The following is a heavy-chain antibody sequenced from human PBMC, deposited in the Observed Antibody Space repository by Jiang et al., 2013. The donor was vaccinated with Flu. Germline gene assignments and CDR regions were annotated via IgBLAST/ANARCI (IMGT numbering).Heavy chain of an antibody. D-gene: IGHD2-15*01. Sequence: QLLESGGGVVQPGRSLRLSCAASGFTFSSYAMHWVRQAPGKGLEWVAVISYDGSNKYYADSVKGRFTISRDNSKNTLYPQMNSLRAEDTAVYYCARDPRYCSGGSCYPNYFDYWGQGTLVTVSS. J-gene: IGHJ4*02. CDR1: GFTFSSYA. V-gene: IGHV3-30*01. CDR3: ARDPRYCSGGSCYPNYFDY. CDR2: ISYDGSNK.